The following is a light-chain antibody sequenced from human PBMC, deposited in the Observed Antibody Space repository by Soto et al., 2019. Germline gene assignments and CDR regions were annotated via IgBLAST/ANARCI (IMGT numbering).Light chain of an antibody. CDR2: GAS. CDR1: QDIRKD. V-gene: IGKV1-6*01. Sequence: AIQMTQSPSSLSASVGDRVTITCRASQDIRKDLGWYQQKPGKAPKSLVYGASTLQSGVPSRFSGSGSGTDFTLTISSLQPEDFAAYYCLQDYSYPFTFGQGTKLDIK. J-gene: IGKJ2*01. CDR3: LQDYSYPFT.